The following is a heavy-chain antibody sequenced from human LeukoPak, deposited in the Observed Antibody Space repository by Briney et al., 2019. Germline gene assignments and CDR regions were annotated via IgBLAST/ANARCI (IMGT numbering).Heavy chain of an antibody. CDR3: ATAERYYYDSSGYSAPHFDY. Sequence: GASVKVSCKVSGYTLTELSMHWMRQAPGKGLEWMGGFDPEDGETIYAQKFQGRVTMTEDTSTDTAYMELSSLRSEDTAVYYCATAERYYYDSSGYSAPHFDYWGQGTLVTVSS. V-gene: IGHV1-24*01. J-gene: IGHJ4*02. D-gene: IGHD3-22*01. CDR1: GYTLTELS. CDR2: FDPEDGET.